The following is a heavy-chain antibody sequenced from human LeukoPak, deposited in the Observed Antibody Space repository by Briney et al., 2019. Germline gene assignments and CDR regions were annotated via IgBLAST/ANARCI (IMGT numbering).Heavy chain of an antibody. J-gene: IGHJ4*02. Sequence: GGSLRLSCAASGFTFSSYSMSWVRQAPGKGLEWVSHISSSSSIIYYADSVKGRFTISRDNAKDSLYLQMNSLRAEDTAVYYCAKAPPYKKYFDYWGQGTLVTVSS. CDR3: AKAPPYKKYFDY. D-gene: IGHD1-1*01. CDR2: ISSSSSII. V-gene: IGHV3-48*01. CDR1: GFTFSSYS.